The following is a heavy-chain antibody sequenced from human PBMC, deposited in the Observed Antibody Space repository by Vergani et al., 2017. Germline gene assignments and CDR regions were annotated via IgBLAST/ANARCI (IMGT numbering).Heavy chain of an antibody. J-gene: IGHJ4*02. Sequence: QVQLVQSGAEVKKPGSSVKVSCKASGGTFSSYTISWVRQAPRQGLEWMGRIIPILGIANYAQKFQGRVTITADKSTSTAYMELSSLRSEDTAVYYCARASDAAAGIRYWGQGTLVTVSS. D-gene: IGHD6-13*01. CDR3: ARASDAAAGIRY. CDR2: IIPILGIA. CDR1: GGTFSSYT. V-gene: IGHV1-69*02.